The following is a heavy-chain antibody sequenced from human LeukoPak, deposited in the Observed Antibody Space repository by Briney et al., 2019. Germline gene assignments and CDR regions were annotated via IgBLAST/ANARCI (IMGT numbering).Heavy chain of an antibody. D-gene: IGHD2-2*01. Sequence: ASVKVSCKASGYTFTSYGISWVRQAPGQGLEWMGWISAYNGNTNYAQKLQGRVTMTTDTPTSTAYMELRSLRSDDTAVYYCARVPLIVVVPATLSGDYWGQGTLVTVSS. CDR3: ARVPLIVVVPATLSGDY. J-gene: IGHJ4*02. V-gene: IGHV1-18*04. CDR1: GYTFTSYG. CDR2: ISAYNGNT.